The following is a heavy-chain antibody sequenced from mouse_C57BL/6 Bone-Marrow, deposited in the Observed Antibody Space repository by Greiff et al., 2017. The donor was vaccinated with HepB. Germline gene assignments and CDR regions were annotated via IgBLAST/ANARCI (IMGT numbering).Heavy chain of an antibody. CDR2: IDPSDSYT. CDR1: GYTFTSYW. Sequence: QVQLQQPGAELVRPGTSVKLSCKASGYTFTSYWMHWVKQRPGQGLEWIGVIDPSDSYTNYNQKFKGKATLTVDTSSSTAYMQLSSLTSGDSAVYYCAEFAYWGQGTLVTVSA. CDR3: AEFAY. J-gene: IGHJ3*01. V-gene: IGHV1-59*01.